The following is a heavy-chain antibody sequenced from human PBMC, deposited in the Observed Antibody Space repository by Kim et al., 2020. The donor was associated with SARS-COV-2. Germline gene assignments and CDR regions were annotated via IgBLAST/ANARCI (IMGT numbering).Heavy chain of an antibody. CDR3: ARDAHNRKSYYGPGSYYSGTNTWFDP. CDR1: GGSFSGYY. Sequence: SETLSLTCAVYGGSFSGYYWSWIRQPPGKGLEWIGEINHSGSTNYNPSLKSRVTISVDTSKNQFSLKLSSVTAADTAVYYCARDAHNRKSYYGPGSYYSGTNTWFDPWGQGTLVTVSS. J-gene: IGHJ5*02. V-gene: IGHV4-34*01. CDR2: INHSGST. D-gene: IGHD3-10*01.